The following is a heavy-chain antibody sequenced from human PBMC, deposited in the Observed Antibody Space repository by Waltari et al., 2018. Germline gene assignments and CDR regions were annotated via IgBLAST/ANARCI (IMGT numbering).Heavy chain of an antibody. Sequence: SLTCAVSGGSISSSNWWSWVRQPPGKGLEWIGEIYHSGSTNYNPSLKSRVTISVDKSKNQFSLKLSSVTAADTAVYRCARVYGDYSAANNWFDPWGQGTLVTVSS. CDR3: ARVYGDYSAANNWFDP. CDR1: GGSISSSNW. J-gene: IGHJ5*02. D-gene: IGHD4-17*01. CDR2: IYHSGST. V-gene: IGHV4-4*01.